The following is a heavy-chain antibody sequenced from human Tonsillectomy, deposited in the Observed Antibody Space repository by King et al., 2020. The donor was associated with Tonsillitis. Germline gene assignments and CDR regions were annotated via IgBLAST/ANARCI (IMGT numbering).Heavy chain of an antibody. V-gene: IGHV4-34*01. CDR2: IIHGGST. CDR1: GESFSDYH. Sequence: VQLPQWGAGLLKPSETLSLTCAVYGESFSDYHWSWIRQSPGKGLEWIGEIIHGGSTNYNPSLKSRVTMSVDTSKNQVSLKLNSVTAADTAFYYCARGGMIIGFDYWGQGILVTVSS. D-gene: IGHD3-22*01. CDR3: ARGGMIIGFDY. J-gene: IGHJ4*02.